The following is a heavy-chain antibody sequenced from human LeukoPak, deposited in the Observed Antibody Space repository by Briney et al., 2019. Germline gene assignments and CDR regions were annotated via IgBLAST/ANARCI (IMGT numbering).Heavy chain of an antibody. V-gene: IGHV4-34*01. D-gene: IGHD1-26*01. CDR3: ATMGSGSYFNF. Sequence: SETLSLTCGVYGGSFSIYCWNWIRQPPGKGLEWVGEINQSGSTKYNPSLKSRVTISVDTSKNQFSLKLSSVTAADTAVYYCATMGSGSYFNFWGQGSLVTVSS. CDR1: GGSFSIYC. CDR2: INQSGST. J-gene: IGHJ4*02.